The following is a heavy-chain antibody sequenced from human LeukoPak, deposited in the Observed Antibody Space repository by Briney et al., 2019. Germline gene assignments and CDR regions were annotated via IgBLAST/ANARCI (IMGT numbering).Heavy chain of an antibody. D-gene: IGHD3-22*01. CDR1: GFTFSSHS. Sequence: GGSLRLSCAASGFTFSSHSMNWVRQAPGKGLEWVSYISSSSTINYADSVKGRFTISRDNAKNSLYLQMNSLRAEDTAVYYCARGAYYYEDWGQGTLVTVSS. V-gene: IGHV3-48*01. J-gene: IGHJ1*01. CDR2: ISSSSTI. CDR3: ARGAYYYED.